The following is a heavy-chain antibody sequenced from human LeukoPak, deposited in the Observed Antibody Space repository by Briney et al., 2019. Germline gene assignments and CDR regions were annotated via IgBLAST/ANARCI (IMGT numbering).Heavy chain of an antibody. Sequence: PGGSLRLSCAASGFTFSSYWMSWVRQAPGKGLEWVAFIRYDGSNKYHADSVKGRFTISRDNSKNTLYLQMNSLRAEDTAVYYCARGHYYNILTGYSVRRGLDYWGQGTLVTVSS. CDR2: IRYDGSNK. J-gene: IGHJ4*02. V-gene: IGHV3-30*02. D-gene: IGHD3-9*01. CDR1: GFTFSSYW. CDR3: ARGHYYNILTGYSVRRGLDY.